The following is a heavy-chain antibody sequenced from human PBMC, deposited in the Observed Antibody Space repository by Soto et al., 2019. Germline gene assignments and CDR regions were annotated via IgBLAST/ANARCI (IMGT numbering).Heavy chain of an antibody. J-gene: IGHJ6*02. D-gene: IGHD3-22*01. CDR1: GFTFSSYA. V-gene: IGHV3-23*01. CDR3: AKSLATMIGVEDYYGMDV. CDR2: ISGSGGST. Sequence: GGSMRLSCAASGFTFSSYAMSWVRQAPGKGLEWVSAISGSGGSTYYADSVKGRFTISRDNSKNTLYLQMNSLRAEDTAVDYCAKSLATMIGVEDYYGMDVWGQGTTVTVSS.